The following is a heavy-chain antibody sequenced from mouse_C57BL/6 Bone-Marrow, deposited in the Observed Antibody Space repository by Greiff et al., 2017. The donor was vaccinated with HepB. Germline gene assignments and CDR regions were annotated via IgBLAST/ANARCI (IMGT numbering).Heavy chain of an antibody. CDR1: GFSLTSYG. V-gene: IGHV2-6-1*01. Sequence: VQLVESGPGLVAPSQSLSITCTVSGFSLTSYGVHWVRQPPGKGLEWLVVIWSDGSTTYNSALKSRLSISKDNSKSQVFLKMNSLQTDDTAMYYCARHEWGTMITYYYAMDYWGQGTSVTVSS. D-gene: IGHD2-4*01. CDR3: ARHEWGTMITYYYAMDY. CDR2: IWSDGST. J-gene: IGHJ4*01.